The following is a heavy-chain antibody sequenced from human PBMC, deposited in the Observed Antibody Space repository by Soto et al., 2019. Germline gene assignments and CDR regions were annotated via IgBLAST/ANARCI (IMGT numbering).Heavy chain of an antibody. CDR1: GYSFTTYP. CDR3: ARDLGVGADPDY. CDR2: INAGNGNR. V-gene: IGHV1-3*01. Sequence: GASVKVSCKASGYSFTTYPMFWVRQAPGQRLEWMGWINAGNGNRKYSQKFQGRVTITRDTSASTAYMELSSLRSEDTAVYYCARDLGVGADPDYWGQGTVVTVSS. J-gene: IGHJ4*02. D-gene: IGHD6-13*01.